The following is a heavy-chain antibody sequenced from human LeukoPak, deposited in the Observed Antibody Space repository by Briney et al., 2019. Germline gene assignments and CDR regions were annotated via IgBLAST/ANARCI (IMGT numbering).Heavy chain of an antibody. CDR2: ISAYNGNT. CDR3: ARGYYYDSSGYYYYYGMDV. V-gene: IGHV1-18*01. J-gene: IGHJ6*02. D-gene: IGHD3-22*01. Sequence: GASVKVSFKASGYTFTSYGISWVRQAPGQGLEWMGWISAYNGNTNYAQKLQGRVTMTTDTSTSTAYMELRSLRSDDTAVYYCARGYYYDSSGYYYYYGMDVWGQGTTVTVSS. CDR1: GYTFTSYG.